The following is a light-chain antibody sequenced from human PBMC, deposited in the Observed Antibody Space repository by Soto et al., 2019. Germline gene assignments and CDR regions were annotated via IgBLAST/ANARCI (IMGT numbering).Light chain of an antibody. CDR1: QSVSSN. Sequence: EIVMTQSPATLSVSPGERATLSCRASQSVSSNLAWYQQKPGQAPRLLIYGAFTRATGIPARFSGSGSGTELTLTISRLQSEDFAFYYCQQYNNWPLTFGGGTKVEIK. CDR2: GAF. V-gene: IGKV3-15*01. J-gene: IGKJ4*01. CDR3: QQYNNWPLT.